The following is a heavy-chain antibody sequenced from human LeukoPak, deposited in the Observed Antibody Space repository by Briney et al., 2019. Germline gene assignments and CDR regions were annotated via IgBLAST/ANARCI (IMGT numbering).Heavy chain of an antibody. J-gene: IGHJ3*02. V-gene: IGHV4-59*01. CDR1: GGSISSYY. CDR3: ARENDAFDI. CDR2: IYYIGST. Sequence: SETLSLTCTVSGGSISSYYWSWIRQPPEKGLEWIGYIYYIGSTNYNPSLKSRVTISVDTSKNQFSLQLTSVTAADTAVYYCARENDAFDIWGQGTMVTVSS.